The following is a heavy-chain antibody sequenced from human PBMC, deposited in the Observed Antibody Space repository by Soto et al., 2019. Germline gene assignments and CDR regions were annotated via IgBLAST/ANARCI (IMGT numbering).Heavy chain of an antibody. V-gene: IGHV3-48*01. CDR3: ARGEVVIFAEFDY. D-gene: IGHD3-22*01. Sequence: EVQLVESGGGLVQPGGSLRLSCAASGFTFSSYSMNWVRQAPGKRLEWVSYISSSSSTIYYADSVKGRFTISRDNAKNSLYLQMNSLRAEDTAVYYCARGEVVIFAEFDYWGQGTLVTVSS. J-gene: IGHJ4*02. CDR1: GFTFSSYS. CDR2: ISSSSSTI.